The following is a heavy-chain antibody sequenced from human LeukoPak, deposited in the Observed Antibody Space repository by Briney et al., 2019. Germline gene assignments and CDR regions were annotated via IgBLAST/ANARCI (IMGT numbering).Heavy chain of an antibody. CDR2: INPNSGGT. Sequence: GASVKVSCKASGYTFTGYYMHWVRQAPGQGLEWMGWINPNSGGTNYAQKFQGWVTMTRDTSISTAYMELSRLRPDDTAVYYCAIPYYDSSGLDYWGQGTLVTVSS. V-gene: IGHV1-2*04. CDR3: AIPYYDSSGLDY. J-gene: IGHJ4*02. D-gene: IGHD3-22*01. CDR1: GYTFTGYY.